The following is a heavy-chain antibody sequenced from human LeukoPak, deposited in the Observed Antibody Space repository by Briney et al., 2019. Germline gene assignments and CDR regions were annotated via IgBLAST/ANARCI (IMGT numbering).Heavy chain of an antibody. CDR2: FDPEDSET. J-gene: IGHJ6*02. V-gene: IGHV1-24*01. Sequence: GASVKVSCKVSGYTLTELSMHWVRQAPGKGLEWMGGFDPEDSETIYAQKFQGRVTMTEDTSTDTAYMELSSLRSEDTAVYYCATDRYWSGYPNYYYGMDVWGQGTTVTVSS. CDR1: GYTLTELS. D-gene: IGHD3-3*01. CDR3: ATDRYWSGYPNYYYGMDV.